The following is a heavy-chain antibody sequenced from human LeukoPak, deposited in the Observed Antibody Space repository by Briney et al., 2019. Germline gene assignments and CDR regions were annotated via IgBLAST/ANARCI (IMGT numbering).Heavy chain of an antibody. CDR3: TTDDLLWFGELLTFDAFDI. CDR2: INTDGSTI. CDR1: GFTFSSYR. Sequence: PGGSLRLSCAPSGFTFSSYRMHWVRQAPGKGLVWVSRINTDGSTITYADSVKGRFTISRDNAKNTLYLQMNSLKTEDTAVYYCTTDDLLWFGELLTFDAFDIWGQGTMVTVSS. D-gene: IGHD3-10*01. J-gene: IGHJ3*02. V-gene: IGHV3-74*01.